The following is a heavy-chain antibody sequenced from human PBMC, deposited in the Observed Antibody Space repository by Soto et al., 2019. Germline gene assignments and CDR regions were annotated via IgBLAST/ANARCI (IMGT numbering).Heavy chain of an antibody. J-gene: IGHJ4*02. Sequence: ASVKVSCKASGYTFTSYGISWVRQAPGQGLEWMGWISAYNGNTNYAQKLQGRVTMTTDTSTSTAYMELRSLRSDDTAVYYCARGHRCDYGDYDEDYWGQGTLVTVSS. D-gene: IGHD4-17*01. CDR2: ISAYNGNT. V-gene: IGHV1-18*04. CDR3: ARGHRCDYGDYDEDY. CDR1: GYTFTSYG.